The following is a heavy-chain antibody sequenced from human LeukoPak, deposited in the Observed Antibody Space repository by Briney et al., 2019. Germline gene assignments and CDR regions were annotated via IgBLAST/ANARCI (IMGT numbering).Heavy chain of an antibody. CDR2: IKQDGSEK. CDR1: GFTFSSYW. Sequence: GGSLRLSCAASGFTFSSYWMSWVRQAPGKGLEWVANIKQDGSEKYYVDSVKGRFTISRDNAKNSLYLQMNSLRAEDTAVYYCARDITIFGVVIIGSNMDVWGKGTTVTVSS. D-gene: IGHD3-3*01. CDR3: ARDITIFGVVIIGSNMDV. V-gene: IGHV3-7*01. J-gene: IGHJ6*03.